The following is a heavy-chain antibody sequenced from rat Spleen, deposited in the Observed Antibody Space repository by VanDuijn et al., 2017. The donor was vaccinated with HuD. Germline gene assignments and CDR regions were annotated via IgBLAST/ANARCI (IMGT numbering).Heavy chain of an antibody. CDR3: TRANWAPDY. D-gene: IGHD5-1*01. J-gene: IGHJ2*01. CDR2: IWNIGGT. Sequence: QVQLKESGPGLVQPSQTLSLTCTVAGFSLTSYNVHWIRPPPGKGTAWMGVIWNIGGTRYNSALKSRLSITKETSKSQVFLKMNSLQTEDTAIYFCTRANWAPDYWGQGVMVTVSS. V-gene: IGHV2-41*01. CDR1: GFSLTSYN.